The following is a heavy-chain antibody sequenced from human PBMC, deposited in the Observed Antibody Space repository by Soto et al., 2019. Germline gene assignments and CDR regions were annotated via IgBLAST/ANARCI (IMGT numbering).Heavy chain of an antibody. V-gene: IGHV3-11*06. CDR1: GFTFSDYY. J-gene: IGHJ4*02. CDR3: ARSGDNYNRLDY. CDR2: SSNSGTFS. Sequence: GGSLRLSCECSGFTFSDYYISWIRQAPGKGLEWISYSSNSGTFSRYADSVKGRFSISRDNTKNLLYLQMNSLRAEDTAVYYCARSGDNYNRLDYWGQGTPVTVSS. D-gene: IGHD1-1*01.